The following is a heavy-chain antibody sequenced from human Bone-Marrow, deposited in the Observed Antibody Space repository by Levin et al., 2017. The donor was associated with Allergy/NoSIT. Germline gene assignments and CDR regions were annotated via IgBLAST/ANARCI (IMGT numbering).Heavy chain of an antibody. J-gene: IGHJ3*02. CDR2: ISGSGIGS. D-gene: IGHD6-25*01. CDR1: GVIFSAYT. CDR3: AKGKGAAAGMAGALDS. Sequence: PGESLKISCAASGVIFSAYTMNWVRQAPGKGLEWVSSISGSGIGSYYADSVKGRFTVSRDNSNSTVHLQMNSLRAEDTAIYFCAKGKGAAAGMAGALDSWGQGTLVTVSS. V-gene: IGHV3-23*01.